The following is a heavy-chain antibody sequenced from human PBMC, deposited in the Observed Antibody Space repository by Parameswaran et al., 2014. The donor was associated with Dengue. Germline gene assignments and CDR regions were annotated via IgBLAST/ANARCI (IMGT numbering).Heavy chain of an antibody. CDR3: AREGDYGGNSDY. CDR2: ISSSGSTI. V-gene: IGHV3-11*01. J-gene: IGHJ4*02. D-gene: IGHD4-23*01. Sequence: WIRQPPGKGLEWVSYISSSGSTIYYADSVKGRFTISRDNAKNSLYLQMNSLRAEDTAVYYCAREGDYGGNSDYWGQGTLVTVSS.